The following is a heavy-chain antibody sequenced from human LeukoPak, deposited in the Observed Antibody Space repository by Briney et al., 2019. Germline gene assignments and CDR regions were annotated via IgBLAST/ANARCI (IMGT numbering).Heavy chain of an antibody. D-gene: IGHD1-26*01. CDR2: INHSGST. J-gene: IGHJ1*01. CDR3: AAWGEAYFQH. Sequence: SETLSLTCAVYGGSFSGYYWSWIRQPPGKGLEWIGEINHSGSTNYNPSLKSRVTISVDTSKNQFSLKLSSVTAADTAVYYCAAWGEAYFQHWGQGTLVTVSS. CDR1: GGSFSGYY. V-gene: IGHV4-34*01.